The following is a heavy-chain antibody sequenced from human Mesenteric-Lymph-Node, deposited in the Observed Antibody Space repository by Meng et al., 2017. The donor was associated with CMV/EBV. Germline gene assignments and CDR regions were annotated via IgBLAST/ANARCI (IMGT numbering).Heavy chain of an antibody. CDR3: ARSRSYFHGSDY. CDR2: ISSSGSTE. Sequence: GESLKISCAASEFSFNNYEMNWVRQAPGKGLEWVSYISSSGSTEYYADSVKGRFTVSRDNIKDSLYLQMNSLRAEDTAVYYCARSRSYFHGSDYWGQGTLVTVSS. V-gene: IGHV3-48*03. CDR1: EFSFNNYE. D-gene: IGHD3-10*01. J-gene: IGHJ4*02.